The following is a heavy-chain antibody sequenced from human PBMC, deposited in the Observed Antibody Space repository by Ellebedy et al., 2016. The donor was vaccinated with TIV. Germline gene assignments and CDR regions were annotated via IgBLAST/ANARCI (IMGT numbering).Heavy chain of an antibody. Sequence: PGGSLRLSCAASGFTFSSYWVHWVRQAPGKGLVWVSRINSDGSNTNYADSVKGRFTISRDNANNTLYLQMNSLRAEDTAVYYCATKGPQWFGELTLAYWGQGTLVTVSS. CDR2: INSDGSNT. V-gene: IGHV3-74*01. CDR1: GFTFSSYW. CDR3: ATKGPQWFGELTLAY. D-gene: IGHD3-10*01. J-gene: IGHJ4*02.